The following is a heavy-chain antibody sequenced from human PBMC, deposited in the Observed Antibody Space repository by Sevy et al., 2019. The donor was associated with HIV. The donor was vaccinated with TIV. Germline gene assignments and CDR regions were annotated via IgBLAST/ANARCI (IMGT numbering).Heavy chain of an antibody. J-gene: IGHJ6*03. CDR3: ARVIDGYHREFNYFYYYMDV. V-gene: IGHV3-53*01. CDR2: VYSDLRT. D-gene: IGHD5-12*01. Sequence: GGSLKLSCAVSGFTVSNNFLNWVRQSPGKGLEWVSTVYSDLRTFYADSVKGRFTVSRDDPKNALYLQMNSLSAEDTDVYYCARVIDGYHREFNYFYYYMDVWGKGTTVTVSS. CDR1: GFTVSNNF.